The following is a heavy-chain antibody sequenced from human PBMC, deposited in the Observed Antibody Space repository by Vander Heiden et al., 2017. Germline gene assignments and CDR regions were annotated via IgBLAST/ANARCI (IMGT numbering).Heavy chain of an antibody. J-gene: IGHJ4*02. CDR2: INIDGSSK. D-gene: IGHD7-27*01. V-gene: IGHV3-74*01. CDR3: ARDVSWGRYDY. Sequence: EVQLVESGGGLVQPGGSLTLSCVASAFTFSSYWMHWVRQAPGKGLVWVSRINIDGSSKSYADSVKGRFTISRDNAKNTLYLQMNSLRDEDTAVYSCARDVSWGRYDYWGRGTLVTASS. CDR1: AFTFSSYW.